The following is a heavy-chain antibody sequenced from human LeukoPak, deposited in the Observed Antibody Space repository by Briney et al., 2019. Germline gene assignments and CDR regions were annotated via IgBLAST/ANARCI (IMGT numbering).Heavy chain of an antibody. Sequence: SETLSLTCAVYGGSFSGYYWSWIRQPPGKGLEWIGEINHSGSTNYNPSLKSRVTISVDTSKNQFSLKLSSVTAADTAVYYCVRAVLGRYYYYYYMDVWGKGTTVTVSS. J-gene: IGHJ6*03. CDR1: GGSFSGYY. CDR2: INHSGST. CDR3: VRAVLGRYYYYYYMDV. D-gene: IGHD7-27*01. V-gene: IGHV4-34*01.